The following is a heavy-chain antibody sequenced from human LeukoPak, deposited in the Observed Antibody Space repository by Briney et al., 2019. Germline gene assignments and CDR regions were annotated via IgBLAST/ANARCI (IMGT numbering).Heavy chain of an antibody. J-gene: IGHJ4*02. Sequence: GASVKVSCKTSGYTFTNYDINWVRQATGQGLEWLGWMSPNNGDTGYAQKFQGRVTMTRDTSTSTAYMELSSLRSEDTAVYYCARASSDSYDSSGFDYWGQGTLVTVSS. D-gene: IGHD3-22*01. CDR2: MSPNNGDT. CDR1: GYTFTNYD. CDR3: ARASSDSYDSSGFDY. V-gene: IGHV1-8*01.